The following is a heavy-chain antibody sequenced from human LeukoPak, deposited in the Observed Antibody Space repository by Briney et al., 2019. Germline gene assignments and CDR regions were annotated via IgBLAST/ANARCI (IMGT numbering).Heavy chain of an antibody. V-gene: IGHV4-59*08. CDR1: GGSISCYY. CDR3: ARVGNSVTYYYDSSGPFDY. J-gene: IGHJ4*02. CDR2: IYYSGST. Sequence: SETLSLTCTVSGGSISCYYWSWIRQPPGKGLEWIGYIYYSGSTYYNPSLKSRVTISVDTSKNQFSLKLSSVTAADTAVYYCARVGNSVTYYYDSSGPFDYWGQGTLVTVSS. D-gene: IGHD3-22*01.